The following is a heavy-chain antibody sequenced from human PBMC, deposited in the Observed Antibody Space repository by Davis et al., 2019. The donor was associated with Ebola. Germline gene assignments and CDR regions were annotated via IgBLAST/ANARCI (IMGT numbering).Heavy chain of an antibody. CDR3: ARDRLVERRHYYYYMDV. D-gene: IGHD1-1*01. CDR1: GGSFSGYY. Sequence: SETLSLTCAVYGGSFSGYYWSWIRQPPGKGLEWIGEINHSGSTNYNLSLKSRVTISVDTSKNQFSLKLTSLSAVDTAVYFCARDRLVERRHYYYYMDVWGKGTTVTVSS. V-gene: IGHV4-34*01. J-gene: IGHJ6*03. CDR2: INHSGST.